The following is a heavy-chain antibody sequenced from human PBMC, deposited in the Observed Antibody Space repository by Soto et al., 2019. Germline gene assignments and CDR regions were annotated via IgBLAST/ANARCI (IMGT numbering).Heavy chain of an antibody. Sequence: EVQLVESGGGLVQPGGSLRLSFAASGFTFSSYEMNWVRQPPGKGLEWISYISSSGTTKYYGDPVKGRFTSSRDNAKNSLYLQMNSLRAEDTAVYYCVRRYCSSTSCTFDYWGQGTLVTVSS. CDR1: GFTFSSYE. V-gene: IGHV3-48*03. CDR3: VRRYCSSTSCTFDY. CDR2: ISSSGTTK. D-gene: IGHD2-2*01. J-gene: IGHJ4*02.